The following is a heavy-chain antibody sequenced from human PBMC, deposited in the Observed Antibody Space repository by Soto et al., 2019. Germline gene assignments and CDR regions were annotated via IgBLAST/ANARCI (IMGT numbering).Heavy chain of an antibody. V-gene: IGHV3-23*01. CDR3: AKDMDIVATITNFDY. CDR1: GFTFSSYA. J-gene: IGHJ4*02. D-gene: IGHD5-12*01. CDR2: ISGSGGST. Sequence: GGSLRLSCAASGFTFSSYAMSWVRQAPGKGLEWVSAISGSGGSTYYADSVKGRFTISRDNSKNTLYLQMNSLRAEDMAVYYCAKDMDIVATITNFDYWGQGTLVTVSS.